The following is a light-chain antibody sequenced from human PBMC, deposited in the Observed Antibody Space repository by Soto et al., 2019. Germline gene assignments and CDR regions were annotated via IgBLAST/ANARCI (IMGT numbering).Light chain of an antibody. CDR3: HQFGESPLT. J-gene: IGKJ2*01. V-gene: IGKV3-20*01. CDR1: QSVASSY. CDR2: GAS. Sequence: EIVLTQSPGTLSLSPGEKATLSCRASQSVASSYLAWYQQKPGQAPRLLIYGASKRATGIPDRFSGSGSGTDFTLTISRLEPEDFAVFYCHQFGESPLTFGQGTKLEIK.